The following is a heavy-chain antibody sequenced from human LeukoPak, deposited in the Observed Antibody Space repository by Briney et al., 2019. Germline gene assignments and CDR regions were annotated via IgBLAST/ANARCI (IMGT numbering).Heavy chain of an antibody. Sequence: ASVKISCKASGYTFTSYGISWVRQAPGQGLEWMGWISAYNGNTNYSQKLQGRVTMTTDTSTSTAYMELRSLRSDDTAVYYCARDRRVVVPVANWFDPWGPGTLVPVSS. CDR2: ISAYNGNT. V-gene: IGHV1-18*04. CDR1: GYTFTSYG. D-gene: IGHD2-2*01. J-gene: IGHJ5*02. CDR3: ARDRRVVVPVANWFDP.